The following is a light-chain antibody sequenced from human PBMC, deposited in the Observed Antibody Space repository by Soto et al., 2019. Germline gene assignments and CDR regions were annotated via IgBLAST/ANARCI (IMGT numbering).Light chain of an antibody. J-gene: IGLJ1*01. V-gene: IGLV2-14*01. Sequence: QSALTQPASVSGSPVQSITISCTGTSSDVGGYNYVSWYQQHPAKVPKLMIYHVSNRPSGVSDRFSGSKSGNTASLTISGLQAEDEGDYYCYSYTTSSTYVFGTGTKVT. CDR1: SSDVGGYNY. CDR2: HVS. CDR3: YSYTTSSTYV.